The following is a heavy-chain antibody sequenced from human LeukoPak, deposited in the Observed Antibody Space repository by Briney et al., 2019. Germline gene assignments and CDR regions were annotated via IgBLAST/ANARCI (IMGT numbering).Heavy chain of an antibody. CDR3: TRGGYWFDP. Sequence: GGSLRLSCTASGFTFGDYAMSWVRQAPGKGLEWVGFIRSKAYGGTTEYAASVKGRFTIPRDDSKSIAYLQMNSLKTEDTAVYYCTRGGYWFDPWGQGTLVTVSS. CDR1: GFTFGDYA. D-gene: IGHD5-12*01. J-gene: IGHJ5*02. CDR2: IRSKAYGGTT. V-gene: IGHV3-49*04.